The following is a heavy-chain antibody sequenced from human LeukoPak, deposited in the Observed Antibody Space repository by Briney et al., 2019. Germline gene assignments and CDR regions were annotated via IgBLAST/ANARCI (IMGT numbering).Heavy chain of an antibody. CDR2: IKQDGSEK. J-gene: IGHJ6*02. CDR3: ARDRVYYYDSSGYYGMDV. CDR1: GFTFSSYW. V-gene: IGHV3-7*01. D-gene: IGHD3-22*01. Sequence: GGSLRLSCAASGFTFSSYWMRWVRQAPGEGLEWVANIKQDGSEKYYVDSVKGRFTISRDNAKNSLYLQMNSLRAEDTAVYYCARDRVYYYDSSGYYGMDVWGQGTTVTVSS.